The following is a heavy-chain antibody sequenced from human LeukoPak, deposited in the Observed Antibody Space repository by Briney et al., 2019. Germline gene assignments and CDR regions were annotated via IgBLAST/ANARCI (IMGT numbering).Heavy chain of an antibody. D-gene: IGHD3-10*01. CDR1: GFTFSSYS. Sequence: GGSLRLSCAASGFTFSSYSMNWVRQAPGKGLEWISYISSSSSTIYYADSVKGRFTISRDNAKNSLYLQMNSLRAEDTAVYYCARGFVGYYFDYWGQGTLVTVSS. V-gene: IGHV3-48*01. CDR3: ARGFVGYYFDY. CDR2: ISSSSSTI. J-gene: IGHJ4*02.